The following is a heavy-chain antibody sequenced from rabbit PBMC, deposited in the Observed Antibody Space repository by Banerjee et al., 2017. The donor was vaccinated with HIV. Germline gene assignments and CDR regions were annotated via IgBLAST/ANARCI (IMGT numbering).Heavy chain of an antibody. CDR1: GIDFSHYG. CDR3: TRLEVVAGVYYFNL. Sequence: QEQLVESGGGLVTLGGSLKLSCKASGIDFSHYGISWVRQAPGKGPEWIGYIYPGFDMTNYATSVKGRFTISSDNAQNTVTLQMTSLTASDTATYFCTRLEVVAGVYYFNLWGQGTLVTVS. V-gene: IGHV1S47*01. D-gene: IGHD4-1*01. J-gene: IGHJ4*01. CDR2: IYPGFDMT.